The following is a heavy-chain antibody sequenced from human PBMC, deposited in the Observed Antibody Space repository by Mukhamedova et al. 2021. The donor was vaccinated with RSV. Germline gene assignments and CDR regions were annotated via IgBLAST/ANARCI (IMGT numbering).Heavy chain of an antibody. CDR3: ARGQRGGYSSGLWGEFDY. V-gene: IGHV1-18*01. D-gene: IGHD6-19*01. J-gene: IGHJ4*02. Sequence: NYAQKLQGRVTMTTDTSTSTAYMELRSLRSDDTAVYYCARGQRGGYSSGLWGEFDYWGQGTLVTVSS.